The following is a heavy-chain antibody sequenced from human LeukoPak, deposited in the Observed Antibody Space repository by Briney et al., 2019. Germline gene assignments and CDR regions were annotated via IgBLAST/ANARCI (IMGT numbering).Heavy chain of an antibody. D-gene: IGHD3-22*01. J-gene: IGHJ5*02. CDR1: GFTFSSYW. CDR2: INSDGSST. CDR3: ARGKYYYDSSGYLDWFDP. V-gene: IGHV3-74*01. Sequence: GGSLRLSCAASGFTFSSYWMHWVRQAPGKGLVWVSRINSDGSSTSYADSVKGRFTISRDNAKNTLYLQMNSLRAEDTAVYYCARGKYYYDSSGYLDWFDPWGQGTLVTVSS.